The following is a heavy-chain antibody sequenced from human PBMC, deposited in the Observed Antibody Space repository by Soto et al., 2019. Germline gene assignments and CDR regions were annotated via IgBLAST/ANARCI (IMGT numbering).Heavy chain of an antibody. CDR3: AKVVIPARFSGSYSFDY. Sequence: PSETLSLTCTVSGGSISNAAYSWGWIRQPPGKGLEWIGYIYPSGMPFYNPSLRSRVTISIDRSNDQFSLNLKSVTAADTAVYYCAKVVIPARFSGSYSFDYWGQGTLVTVSS. J-gene: IGHJ4*02. V-gene: IGHV4-30-2*01. CDR2: IYPSGMP. CDR1: GGSISNAAYS. D-gene: IGHD1-26*01.